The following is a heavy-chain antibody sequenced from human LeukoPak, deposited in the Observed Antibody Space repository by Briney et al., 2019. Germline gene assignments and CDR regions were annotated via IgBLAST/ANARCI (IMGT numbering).Heavy chain of an antibody. D-gene: IGHD3-16*01. J-gene: IGHJ4*02. CDR3: ARGGMPTDY. Sequence: PSETLSLTCSVSGDSIDSGGYYWSWIRQRPGQGLEWIGYISYSESTYYKPSLRSRLTISLDTSSHQFSLKLTSVTAADTAVYYCARGGMPTDYWGQGTLVTVSS. V-gene: IGHV4-30-4*08. CDR2: ISYSEST. CDR1: GDSIDSGGYY.